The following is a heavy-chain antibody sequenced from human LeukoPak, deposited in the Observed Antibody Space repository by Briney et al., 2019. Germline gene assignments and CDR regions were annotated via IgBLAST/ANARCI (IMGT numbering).Heavy chain of an antibody. Sequence: GRSLRLSCAASGFTCSSYAMHWVRQAPGKGLEWGAVISYDGSNKYYADSVKGRFTISRDKCKNTLYLQMNSLRDEDTAVYYCARDAITMVRGGAPFDYWGQGTLVTVYS. CDR3: ARDAITMVRGGAPFDY. D-gene: IGHD3-10*01. CDR2: ISYDGSNK. CDR1: GFTCSSYA. J-gene: IGHJ4*02. V-gene: IGHV3-30*04.